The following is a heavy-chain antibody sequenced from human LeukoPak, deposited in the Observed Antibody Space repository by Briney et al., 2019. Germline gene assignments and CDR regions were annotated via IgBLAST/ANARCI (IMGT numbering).Heavy chain of an antibody. CDR2: VYYSGNA. V-gene: IGHV4-39*02. CDR1: GDSISNHIYY. Sequence: PSETLSLTCAVSGDSISNHIYYWHWICQTPGKGLEWIGAVYYSGNAYYNPSLKSRVTISVDTSDNRFSLHLSSVNAADTAMYYCATAPAAADSSWGKGTLVAVSS. D-gene: IGHD6-13*01. J-gene: IGHJ5*01. CDR3: ATAPAAADSS.